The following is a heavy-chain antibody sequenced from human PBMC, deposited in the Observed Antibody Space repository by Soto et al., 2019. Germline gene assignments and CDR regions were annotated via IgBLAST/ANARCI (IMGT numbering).Heavy chain of an antibody. CDR2: INAGNGNT. V-gene: IGHV1-3*01. CDR3: ARDPGYSYGYN. J-gene: IGHJ4*02. CDR1: GYTFTRSG. Sequence: ASVKVYCKASGYTFTRSGISWVRQAPGQGLEWMGWINAGNGNTKYSQKFQGRVTITRDTSASTAYMELSSLRSEDTAVYYCARDPGYSYGYNWGQGTLVTVSS. D-gene: IGHD5-18*01.